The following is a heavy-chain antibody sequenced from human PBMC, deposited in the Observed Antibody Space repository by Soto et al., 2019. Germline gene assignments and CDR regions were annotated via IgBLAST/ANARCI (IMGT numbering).Heavy chain of an antibody. CDR3: ARGSWDDVSGHYYMDV. CDR2: TYYKSKWYY. V-gene: IGHV6-1*01. J-gene: IGHJ6*03. Sequence: SETLCLTCDISGDSVSSNSAGWNWIRQTPSRGLEWLGRTYYKSKWYYTYAASVKSRITVSPDTSKNQFSLQLTSVTPEDTAVYYCARGSWDDVSGHYYMDVWDKGTTVTVSS. CDR1: GDSVSSNSAG. D-gene: IGHD1-1*01.